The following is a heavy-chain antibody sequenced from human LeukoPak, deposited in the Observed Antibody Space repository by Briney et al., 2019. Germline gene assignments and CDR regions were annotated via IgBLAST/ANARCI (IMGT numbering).Heavy chain of an antibody. D-gene: IGHD4-23*01. V-gene: IGHV3-30-3*01. CDR3: ARDYGGNEDFDY. J-gene: IGHJ4*02. Sequence: GGSLRLSCAASGFTFSSYAMHWVRQAPGKGLEWVAVISYDGSNKYYADSVKGRFTISRDNSKNTLYLQMNSLRAEDTAVYYCARDYGGNEDFDYWGQGTLVTVSS. CDR2: ISYDGSNK. CDR1: GFTFSSYA.